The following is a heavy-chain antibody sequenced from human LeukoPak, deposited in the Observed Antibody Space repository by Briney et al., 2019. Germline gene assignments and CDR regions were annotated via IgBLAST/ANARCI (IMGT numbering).Heavy chain of an antibody. CDR3: AREVAAAGPLGYFDL. J-gene: IGHJ2*01. D-gene: IGHD6-13*01. V-gene: IGHV1-69*04. CDR1: GGTFSSYA. Sequence: GSSVKVSCKASGGTFSSYAISWVRQAPGQGLEWMGRIIPILGIANYAQKFQGRVTITADKSTSTAYMELSSLRSEDTAVYYCAREVAAAGPLGYFDLWGRGTLVTVSS. CDR2: IIPILGIA.